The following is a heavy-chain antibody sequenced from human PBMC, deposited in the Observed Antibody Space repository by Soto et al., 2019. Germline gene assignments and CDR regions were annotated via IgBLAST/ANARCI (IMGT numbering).Heavy chain of an antibody. V-gene: IGHV3-21*01. D-gene: IGHD2-2*01. J-gene: IGHJ3*02. CDR3: ARGALCSSSNCFGSGAFDI. Sequence: VQLVESGGGLVKPGGSLRLSCAASGFTFNKYYMNWVRQAPGKGLEWGSSLSSSGTYIYYADSVKGRFTISRDNAKNSLYLQMNCLRDEDPAVYYCARGALCSSSNCFGSGAFDIWGQGTMVTVSS. CDR2: LSSSGTYI. CDR1: GFTFNKYY.